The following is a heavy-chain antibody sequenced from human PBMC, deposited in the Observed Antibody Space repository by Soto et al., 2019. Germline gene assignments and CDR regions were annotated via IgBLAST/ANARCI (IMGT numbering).Heavy chain of an antibody. Sequence: SETLSLTCTVSGGSISSSSYYWGWIRQPPGKGLEWIGSIYYSGSTYYNPSHKSRVTISVDTSKNRFSLKLSSVTAADTAVYYCASTEMTGDNWFDPWGQGTLVTVSS. CDR3: ASTEMTGDNWFDP. CDR2: IYYSGST. D-gene: IGHD4-17*01. CDR1: GGSISSSSYY. J-gene: IGHJ5*02. V-gene: IGHV4-39*07.